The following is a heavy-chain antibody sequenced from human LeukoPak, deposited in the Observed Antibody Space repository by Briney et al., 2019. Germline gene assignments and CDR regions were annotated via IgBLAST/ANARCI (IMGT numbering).Heavy chain of an antibody. CDR2: ISSSSSTI. J-gene: IGHJ4*02. D-gene: IGHD1-26*01. V-gene: IGHV3-48*01. CDR1: GFTFSSYS. Sequence: GGSLRLSCAASGFTFSSYSMNWVRQAPGKGLEWVSYISSSSSTIYYADSVKGRFTISRDNSKNTLYLQMNSLRAEDTAVYYCAKGRWELSPLDWGQGTLVTVSS. CDR3: AKGRWELSPLD.